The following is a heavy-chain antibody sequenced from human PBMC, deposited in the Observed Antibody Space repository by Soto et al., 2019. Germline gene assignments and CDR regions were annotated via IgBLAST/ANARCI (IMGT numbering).Heavy chain of an antibody. CDR2: INAGNGNT. Sequence: ASVKVSCKASGYTFTSYAMHWVRQAPGQRLEWMGWINAGNGNTKYSQKFQGRVTITRDTSASTAYMELSSLRSEDTAVYYCARDMVRGVILGPDYWGQGTLVTVSS. V-gene: IGHV1-3*01. D-gene: IGHD3-10*01. CDR3: ARDMVRGVILGPDY. J-gene: IGHJ4*02. CDR1: GYTFTSYA.